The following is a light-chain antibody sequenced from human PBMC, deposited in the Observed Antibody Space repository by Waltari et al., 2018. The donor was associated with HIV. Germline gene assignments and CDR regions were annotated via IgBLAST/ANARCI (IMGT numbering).Light chain of an antibody. CDR3: CSYAGSSTFVV. CDR2: EVS. CDR1: SSDVGSYYL. Sequence: QSALTQPASVSGSPGQSITISCTGTSSDVGSYYLVSWYQQHPGKPPKLMIYEVSKRPSGVSNRFSGSKSGNTASLTISGLQAEDEADYYCCSYAGSSTFVVFGGGTKLTVL. V-gene: IGLV2-23*02. J-gene: IGLJ2*01.